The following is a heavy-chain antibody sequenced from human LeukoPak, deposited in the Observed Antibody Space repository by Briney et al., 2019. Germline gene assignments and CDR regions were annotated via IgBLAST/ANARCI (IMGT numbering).Heavy chain of an antibody. CDR2: ISPGDSDT. D-gene: IGHD6-19*01. J-gene: IGHJ4*02. CDR3: ARLRSGWDFDY. CDR1: GYSFTSYW. Sequence: GESLKISCKGSGYSFTSYWLGWVRQMPGKGLEWMGIISPGDSDTRYSPSFQGQVSISADKSISTAYLQWSSVKASDTAMYYCARLRSGWDFDYWGQGSLVTVPS. V-gene: IGHV5-51*01.